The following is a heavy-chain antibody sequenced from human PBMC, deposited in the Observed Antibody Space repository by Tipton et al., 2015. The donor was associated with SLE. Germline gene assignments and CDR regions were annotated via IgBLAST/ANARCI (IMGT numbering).Heavy chain of an antibody. CDR3: AREFLNPVTTVHYYFDL. D-gene: IGHD4-11*01. CDR1: GGSISTYY. V-gene: IGHV4-4*08. CDR2: IYTSGSP. Sequence: TLSLTCTVSGGSISTYYWSWVRQPPGKGLEWIGYIYTSGSPIYNPSLKSRVSMSVDTSKNHFSLKLISVTAADTAVYYCAREFLNPVTTVHYYFDLWGRGTLVTVSS. J-gene: IGHJ2*01.